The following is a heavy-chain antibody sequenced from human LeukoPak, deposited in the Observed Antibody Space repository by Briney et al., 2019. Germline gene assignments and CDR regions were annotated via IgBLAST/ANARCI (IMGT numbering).Heavy chain of an antibody. Sequence: SETLSLTCTVSGGSMSGFFWTWIRQPPGRALEWIGSIYYSGSPTKYNPSLKSRVTISVDTSKSQFSLNLNSATAADTAVYYCARTSRHFYGSGTNLTPWPAGMDVWGQGTTVTVSS. D-gene: IGHD3-10*01. V-gene: IGHV4-59*01. CDR1: GGSMSGFF. J-gene: IGHJ6*02. CDR2: IYYSGSPT. CDR3: ARTSRHFYGSGTNLTPWPAGMDV.